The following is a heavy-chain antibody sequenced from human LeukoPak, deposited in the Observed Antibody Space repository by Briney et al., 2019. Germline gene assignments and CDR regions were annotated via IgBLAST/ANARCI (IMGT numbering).Heavy chain of an antibody. V-gene: IGHV1-2*02. D-gene: IGHD6-13*01. CDR2: INPNSGGT. CDR3: AGLAAADAFDI. Sequence: ASVKVSCKASGGTFSSYAISWVRQAPGQGLEWMGWINPNSGGTNYAQKFQGRVTMTRDTSISTAYMELSRLRSDDTAVYYCAGLAAADAFDIWGQGTMVTVSS. CDR1: GGTFSSYA. J-gene: IGHJ3*02.